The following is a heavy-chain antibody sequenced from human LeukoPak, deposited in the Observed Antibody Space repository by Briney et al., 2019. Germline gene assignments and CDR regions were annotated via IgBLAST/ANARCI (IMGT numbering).Heavy chain of an antibody. CDR1: GGSISSGTYF. J-gene: IGHJ5*02. CDR2: IHYSGST. Sequence: PSETLSLTYTVSGGSISSGTYFWSWIRQHPGKGLEWIGYIHYSGSTYNDPSLKSRVTISVDTSKNQFSLKLSSVTAADTAVYYCARDGCSGPSCHGNWFDPWGQGTLVTVSS. CDR3: ARDGCSGPSCHGNWFDP. V-gene: IGHV4-31*03. D-gene: IGHD2-2*01.